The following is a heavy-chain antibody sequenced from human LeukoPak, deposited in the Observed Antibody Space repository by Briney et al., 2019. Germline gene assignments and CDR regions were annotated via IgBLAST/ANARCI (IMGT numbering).Heavy chain of an antibody. V-gene: IGHV4-39*07. J-gene: IGHJ3*02. Sequence: SETLSLTCTVSGGSISSSSYYWGWIRQPPGKGLEWIGSIYYSGSTYYNPSLKSRVTISVDTSKNQFSLKLSSVTAADTAVYYCARPYFQLLCCDAFDIWGQGTMVTVSS. CDR3: ARPYFQLLCCDAFDI. CDR1: GGSISSSSYY. CDR2: IYYSGST. D-gene: IGHD3-10*01.